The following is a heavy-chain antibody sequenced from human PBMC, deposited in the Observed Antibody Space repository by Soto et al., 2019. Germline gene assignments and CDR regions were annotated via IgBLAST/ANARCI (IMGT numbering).Heavy chain of an antibody. J-gene: IGHJ4*02. Sequence: GGSLRLSCAASGFKFSNYAMSWVRQAPGKGLEWVSLISATGGGTYYADSVKGRFTISRDNSHNTLYLQVHSLTAEDTAVYYCAKESRAGGNSGFYFDFWGQGAQVTVSS. CDR1: GFKFSNYA. V-gene: IGHV3-23*01. D-gene: IGHD3-16*01. CDR2: ISATGGGT. CDR3: AKESRAGGNSGFYFDF.